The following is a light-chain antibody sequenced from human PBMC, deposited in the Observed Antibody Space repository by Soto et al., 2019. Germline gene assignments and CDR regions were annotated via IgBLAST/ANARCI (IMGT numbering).Light chain of an antibody. CDR1: QCISSH. Sequence: AIRMTQSPSSFSASTGDRVTITCRASQCISSHLAWYQVKPGKAPRLLIYTASYLESGVPSRFSGSGSGTDFTLTISSLQSEVFAVYYCQQYFSYPLTFGGGTKVEIK. V-gene: IGKV1-8*01. CDR3: QQYFSYPLT. CDR2: TAS. J-gene: IGKJ4*01.